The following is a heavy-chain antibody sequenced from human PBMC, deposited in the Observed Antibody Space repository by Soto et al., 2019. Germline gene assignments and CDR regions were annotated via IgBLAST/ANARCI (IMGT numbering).Heavy chain of an antibody. J-gene: IGHJ4*02. V-gene: IGHV4-59*01. CDR2: IYYLGST. D-gene: IGHD3-10*01. CDR1: GGSMSEYF. Sequence: SKTRSLTCTVSGGSMSEYFWSWIRQSPGKGLEWMEYIYYLGSTDYNPSLKSRVTRSVDTSKRQFSLRLTSVTAADTAVYYCAREGYHGSGSPYPAYWGPGNQVTVSS. CDR3: AREGYHGSGSPYPAY.